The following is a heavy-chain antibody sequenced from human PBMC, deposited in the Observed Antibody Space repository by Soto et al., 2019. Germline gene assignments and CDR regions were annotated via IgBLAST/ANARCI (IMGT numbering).Heavy chain of an antibody. J-gene: IGHJ3*02. CDR2: MNPNSGNT. CDR1: GYTFTSYD. CDR3: ARVIAAVPGIGNYVMDAFDI. V-gene: IGHV1-8*01. Sequence: QVQLVQSGAEVKKPGASVKVSCKASGYTFTSYDINWVRQATGQGLEWMGWMNPNSGNTGYAQKFQGRVTMTRNTSISTAYMELSSLRSEDTAVYYCARVIAAVPGIGNYVMDAFDIWGQGTMVTVSS. D-gene: IGHD2-2*01.